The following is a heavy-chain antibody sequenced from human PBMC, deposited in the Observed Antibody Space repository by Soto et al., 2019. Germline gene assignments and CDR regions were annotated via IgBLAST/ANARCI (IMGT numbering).Heavy chain of an antibody. Sequence: GASVKVSCKASGYTFTSYAMHWVRQAPGQRLEWMGWINAGNGNTKYSQKFQGRVTITRDTSASTAYMELSSLRSEDTAVYYCARVRSCTNGVCHMDPFDYWGQGTLVTVSS. V-gene: IGHV1-3*01. CDR1: GYTFTSYA. CDR2: INAGNGNT. J-gene: IGHJ4*02. CDR3: ARVRSCTNGVCHMDPFDY. D-gene: IGHD2-8*01.